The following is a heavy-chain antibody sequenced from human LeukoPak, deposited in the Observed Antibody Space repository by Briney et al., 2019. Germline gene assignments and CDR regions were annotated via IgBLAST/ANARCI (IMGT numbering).Heavy chain of an antibody. CDR1: GYRFTSYW. CDR3: ARRRDGYNYVGTDY. J-gene: IGHJ4*02. V-gene: IGHV5-51*01. Sequence: GGALQISCKGSGYRFTSYWIGWVRQVPGKGLEWMGIIYPGDSDTSYSPSFQGQVTISADKSISTAYLQWSSLKASDTAMYYCARRRDGYNYVGTDYWGQGTLVTVSS. CDR2: IYPGDSDT. D-gene: IGHD5-24*01.